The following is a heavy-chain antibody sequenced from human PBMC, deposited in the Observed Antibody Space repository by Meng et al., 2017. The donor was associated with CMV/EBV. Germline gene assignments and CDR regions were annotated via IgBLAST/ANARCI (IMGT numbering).Heavy chain of an antibody. CDR3: AINAYVVVPASTDYFDY. V-gene: IGHV3-48*03. CDR2: ISSSGSTI. CDR1: GSAFSSYE. J-gene: IGHJ4*02. Sequence: GESLKTSCAASGSAFSSYEMDWVRQAPGKGLEWVSYISSSGSTIYYAGSVKGRFTISRDNAKNSLYLQMDSLGAEDTAVYYCAINAYVVVPASTDYFDYWGKGTLVTVSS. D-gene: IGHD2-2*01.